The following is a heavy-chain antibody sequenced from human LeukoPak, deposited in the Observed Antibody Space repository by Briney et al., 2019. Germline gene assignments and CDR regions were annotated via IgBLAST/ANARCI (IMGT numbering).Heavy chain of an antibody. D-gene: IGHD6-13*01. CDR1: GFTFSSYA. Sequence: GGSLRLSCAASGFTFSSYAMSWVRQAPGKGLEWVSAISGSGGSTYYADSVKGRFTISRDNSKNTLYLQMNSLRAEDTAVYYCAKDFAASEQQLTFEYFQHWGQGTLVTVSS. V-gene: IGHV3-23*01. CDR3: AKDFAASEQQLTFEYFQH. CDR2: ISGSGGST. J-gene: IGHJ1*01.